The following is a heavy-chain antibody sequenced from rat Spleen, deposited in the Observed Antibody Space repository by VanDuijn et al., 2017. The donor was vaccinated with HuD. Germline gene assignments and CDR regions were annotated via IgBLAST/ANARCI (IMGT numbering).Heavy chain of an antibody. Sequence: EVPLQESGPGPVKVSESLSLTCSVTGHSITSSYRWNWIRKFPGNKLEWMGYINSAGTTNYNPSLKSRISITRDTSKNQFFLQVNSVSSEDTATYYCARSDGVHYYLPFADWGQGTLVTASS. CDR1: GHSITSSYR. D-gene: IGHD1-1*01. CDR3: ARSDGVHYYLPFAD. J-gene: IGHJ3*01. V-gene: IGHV3-3*01. CDR2: INSAGTT.